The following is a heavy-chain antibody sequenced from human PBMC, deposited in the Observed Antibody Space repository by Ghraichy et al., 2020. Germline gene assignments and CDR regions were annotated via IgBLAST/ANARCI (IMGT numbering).Heavy chain of an antibody. J-gene: IGHJ3*02. V-gene: IGHV2-26*01. D-gene: IGHD6-13*01. CDR2: IFSNDEK. CDR1: GFSLSNARMG. Sequence: SGPTLVKPTETLTLTCTVSGFSLSNARMGVSWIRQPPGKALEWLAHIFSNDEKSYSTSLKSRLTISKDTSKSQVVLTMTNMYPVDTATYYCARIKTGYSSSWTWEVMEAFDIWGQGTMVTVSS. CDR3: ARIKTGYSSSWTWEVMEAFDI.